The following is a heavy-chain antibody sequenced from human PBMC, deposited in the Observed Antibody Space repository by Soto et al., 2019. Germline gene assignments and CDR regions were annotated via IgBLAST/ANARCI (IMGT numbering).Heavy chain of an antibody. V-gene: IGHV3-33*01. CDR3: ARDGYCSGGSCYSGPVFDY. J-gene: IGHJ4*02. D-gene: IGHD2-15*01. CDR1: GFTFSSYG. Sequence: QVQLVESGGGVVQPGRSLRLYCAASGFTFSSYGMHWVRQAPGKGLEWVAVIWDDGSNKYYADSVKGRFTISRDNSKKAMDLQRNSLSAEDTAVYYCARDGYCSGGSCYSGPVFDYWGQGTLVTVSS. CDR2: IWDDGSNK.